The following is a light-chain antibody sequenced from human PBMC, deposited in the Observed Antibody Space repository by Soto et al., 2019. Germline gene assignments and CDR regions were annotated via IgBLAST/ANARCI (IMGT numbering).Light chain of an antibody. CDR1: QSISSY. J-gene: IGKJ1*01. CDR2: AAS. Sequence: DIQMTQSPSSLSASVGDRATITCRASQSISSYLNWYQQKPGKAPKLLIYAASSLQSGGPSRLSGSGSETDYAPTSSILQPEDVATYYLQQKYCTLWRFCQVTKVDI. V-gene: IGKV1-39*01. CDR3: QQKYCTLWR.